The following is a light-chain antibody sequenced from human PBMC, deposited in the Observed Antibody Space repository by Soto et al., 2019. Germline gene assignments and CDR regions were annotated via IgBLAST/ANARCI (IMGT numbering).Light chain of an antibody. CDR2: DAF. CDR3: HQRSSWPIT. CDR1: QSVSNY. J-gene: IGKJ5*01. Sequence: EIVLTQSPATLSLSPGERATLSCRASQSVSNYLAWYQEKPGQAPRLLIYDAFNRATGIPARFSGSGSGIDFTLTISSLEPEDFAVYYCHQRSSWPITFGQGTRLEIK. V-gene: IGKV3-11*01.